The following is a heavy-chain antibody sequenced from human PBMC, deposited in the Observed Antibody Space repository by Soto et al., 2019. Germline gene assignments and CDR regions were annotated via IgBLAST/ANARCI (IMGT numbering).Heavy chain of an antibody. J-gene: IGHJ6*02. CDR2: ISGGTGST. Sequence: EVQLLESGGGLVQPGGSLRLSCAASGFTFSSYAMSWVRQAPGKGLEWVSAISGGTGSTYYADSVKGRFTISRDNSKNTLYLQMSSLRAEGTAVYYCAKNVWGITIFGGMDVWGQGTTVTVSS. CDR3: AKNVWGITIFGGMDV. V-gene: IGHV3-23*01. D-gene: IGHD3-9*01. CDR1: GFTFSSYA.